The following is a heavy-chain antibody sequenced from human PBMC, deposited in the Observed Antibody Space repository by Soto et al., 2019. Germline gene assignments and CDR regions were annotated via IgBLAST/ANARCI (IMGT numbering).Heavy chain of an antibody. CDR1: GYTFTSYD. V-gene: IGHV1-8*01. D-gene: IGHD3-3*01. J-gene: IGHJ4*02. CDR3: ARLARITIFGVVIGSRFFDY. CDR2: MNPNSGNT. Sequence: ASVKVSCKASGYTFTSYDINWVRQATGQGLEWMGWMNPNSGNTGYAQKFQGRVTMTRNTSISTAYMELSSLRSEDTAVYYCARLARITIFGVVIGSRFFDYWGQGTLVTVS.